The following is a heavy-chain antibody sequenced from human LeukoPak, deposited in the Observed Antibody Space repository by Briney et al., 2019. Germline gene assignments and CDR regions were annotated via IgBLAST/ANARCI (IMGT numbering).Heavy chain of an antibody. D-gene: IGHD5-18*01. CDR3: ARGAAMADYFDY. CDR2: IYHSGST. V-gene: IGHV4-30-2*01. Sequence: SETLSLTCTVSGGSISSGDYYWNWIRQPPGKGLEWIGYIYHSGSTYYNPSLKSRVTISVDRSKNQFSLKLSSVTAADTAVYYCARGAAMADYFDYWGQGTLVTVSS. CDR1: GGSISSGDYY. J-gene: IGHJ4*02.